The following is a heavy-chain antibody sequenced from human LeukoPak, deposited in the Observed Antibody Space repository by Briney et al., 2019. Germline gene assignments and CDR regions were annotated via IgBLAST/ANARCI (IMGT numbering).Heavy chain of an antibody. CDR2: IRYDGSNK. CDR3: ATGVMITFGGVIVNDY. D-gene: IGHD3-16*02. V-gene: IGHV3-30*02. Sequence: GGSLRLSCATSGFTFSSYGMHWVRQAPGKGLEWVAFIRYDGSNKYYPDSVKGRFTISRDNSKNTLYLQMNSLRAEDTAVYYCATGVMITFGGVIVNDYWGQGTLVTVSS. CDR1: GFTFSSYG. J-gene: IGHJ4*02.